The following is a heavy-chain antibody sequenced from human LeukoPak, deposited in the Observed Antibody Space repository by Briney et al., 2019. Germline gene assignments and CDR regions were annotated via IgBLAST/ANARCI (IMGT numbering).Heavy chain of an antibody. Sequence: PSETLSLTCTVSGGSISSYYWSWIRQPPGKGLEWIGYIYYSGSTNYNPSLKSRVTISVDTSKNQFSLKLSSVTAADTAVYYCARARNWNYVDYWGQGTLVTVSS. V-gene: IGHV4-59*01. CDR1: GGSISSYY. J-gene: IGHJ4*02. CDR2: IYYSGST. CDR3: ARARNWNYVDY. D-gene: IGHD1-20*01.